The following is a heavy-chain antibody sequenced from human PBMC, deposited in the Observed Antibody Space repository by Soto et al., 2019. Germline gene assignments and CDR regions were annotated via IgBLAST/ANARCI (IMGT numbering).Heavy chain of an antibody. CDR2: FDPEDGET. D-gene: IGHD5-12*01. CDR1: GYTLTELS. CDR3: ASELRFVNWFDP. Sequence: ASVKVACKVSGYTLTELSMHLVRQAPGKGLEWMGGFDPEDGETIYAQKFQGRVTMTEDTSTDTAYMELSSLRSEDTAVYYCASELRFVNWFDPWVQGTLVTVSS. V-gene: IGHV1-24*01. J-gene: IGHJ5*02.